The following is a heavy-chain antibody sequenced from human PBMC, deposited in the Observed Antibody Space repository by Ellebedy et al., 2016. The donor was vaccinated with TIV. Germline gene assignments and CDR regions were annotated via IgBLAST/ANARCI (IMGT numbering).Heavy chain of an antibody. Sequence: GGSLRLSCAVSGFTVSSNYMSWVRQAPGKGLEWVSIIYDSGSTFYPDSVKGRFNISRDNSKNTLYLQMNSLRAEDTAVYYCAGDSRGKTAAGTSLHYWGQGTLVTVSS. J-gene: IGHJ4*02. CDR1: GFTVSSNY. V-gene: IGHV3-53*01. D-gene: IGHD6-13*01. CDR3: AGDSRGKTAAGTSLHY. CDR2: IYDSGST.